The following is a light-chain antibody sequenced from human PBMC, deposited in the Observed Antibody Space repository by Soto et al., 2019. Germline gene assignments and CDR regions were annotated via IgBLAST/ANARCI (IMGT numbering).Light chain of an antibody. J-gene: IGKJ1*01. CDR3: QQSYSTPPRT. CDR2: AAS. CDR1: QGISSN. Sequence: DIQLTQSPSFLSASVGDRVTITCRASQGISSNLAWYQQKPGKAPKLLIYAASTLQSGVPSRFSGSGSGTDFTLTISSLQPEDFATYFCQQSYSTPPRTFGQGTKVDIK. V-gene: IGKV1-39*01.